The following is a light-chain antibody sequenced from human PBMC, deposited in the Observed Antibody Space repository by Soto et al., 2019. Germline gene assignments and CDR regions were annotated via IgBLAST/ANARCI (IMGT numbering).Light chain of an antibody. CDR1: QSVSNN. V-gene: IGKV3-20*01. Sequence: EIVMTQSPATLSVSPGERATLSCRASQSVSNNLAWYQQKHGQAPRLLIYGASSRATGIPDRFSGSGSGTDFTLTINRLEPEDFAVYYCQQYGSSLGTFGQGTRLEI. CDR3: QQYGSSLGT. CDR2: GAS. J-gene: IGKJ5*01.